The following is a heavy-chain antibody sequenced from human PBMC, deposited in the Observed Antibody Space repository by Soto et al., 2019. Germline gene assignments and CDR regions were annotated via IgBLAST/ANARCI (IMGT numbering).Heavy chain of an antibody. CDR3: AIGPRMWLAGGGY. Sequence: SETLSLTCAVYGGSFSGYYWSWIRQPPGKGLEWLGEINHSGITDYNPSLKSRITISIDTSKKQFSLKLNSVTAADTAVYYCAIGPRMWLAGGGYWGQGTQVTVPQ. CDR1: GGSFSGYY. V-gene: IGHV4-34*01. J-gene: IGHJ4*02. D-gene: IGHD6-19*01. CDR2: INHSGIT.